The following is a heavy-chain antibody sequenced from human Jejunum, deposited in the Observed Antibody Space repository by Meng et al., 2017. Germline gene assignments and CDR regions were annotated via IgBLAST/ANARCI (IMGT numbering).Heavy chain of an antibody. CDR2: IRKDGNEI. CDR1: GFTFSSYW. Sequence: GESLKISCAASGFTFSSYWMTWVRQAPGKGLEWVANIRKDGNEIYYVDSVKGRFTVSRDNARNTLYLQMNSLRAEDTAVYYCARDDGDFSFHYWGQGSLVTVSS. V-gene: IGHV3-7*01. D-gene: IGHD4-17*01. CDR3: ARDDGDFSFHY. J-gene: IGHJ4*02.